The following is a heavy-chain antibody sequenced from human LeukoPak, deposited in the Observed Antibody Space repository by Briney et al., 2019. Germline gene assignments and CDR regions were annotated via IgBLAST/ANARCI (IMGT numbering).Heavy chain of an antibody. J-gene: IGHJ5*02. D-gene: IGHD3-22*01. CDR1: GGSISSYY. CDR2: IYYSGST. Sequence: SETLSLACTVSGGSISSYYWSWIRQPPGKGLEWIGYIYYSGSTNYNPSPKGRVTISVDTSKNQFSLKLSSVTAADTAVYYCARAKYYDSSGYNWFDPWGQGTLVTVSS. V-gene: IGHV4-59*01. CDR3: ARAKYYDSSGYNWFDP.